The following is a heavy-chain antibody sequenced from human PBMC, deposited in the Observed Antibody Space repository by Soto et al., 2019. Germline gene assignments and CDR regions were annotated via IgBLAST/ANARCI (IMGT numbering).Heavy chain of an antibody. CDR2: IYYSGST. J-gene: IGHJ6*02. V-gene: IGHV4-31*03. CDR3: ARDRRRGSTSYYYYYGMDV. Sequence: PSETLSLTRTVSGGSVSSGNYYWSWIRQHPGKGLEWIGYIYYSGSTYYNPSLKSRVTISVDTSKNQFSLNLTSVTAADTAVYYCARDRRRGSTSYYYYYGMDVWGQGTTVTVSS. CDR1: GGSVSSGNYY.